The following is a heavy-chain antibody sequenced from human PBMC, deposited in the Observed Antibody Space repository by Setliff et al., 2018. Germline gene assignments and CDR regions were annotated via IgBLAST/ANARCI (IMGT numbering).Heavy chain of an antibody. J-gene: IGHJ3*02. CDR3: AREGTGYSAFDI. CDR2: IKHDGSEE. V-gene: IGHV3-7*03. D-gene: IGHD6-13*01. CDR1: GFSFKNYW. Sequence: PGGSLRLSCVASGFSFKNYWMSWVRQAPGKGLEWVANIKHDGSEEYFVESVRGRFTVSRDKTKNSLYLQMNNLRAEDTALYYCAREGTGYSAFDIWGQGTMVTVSS.